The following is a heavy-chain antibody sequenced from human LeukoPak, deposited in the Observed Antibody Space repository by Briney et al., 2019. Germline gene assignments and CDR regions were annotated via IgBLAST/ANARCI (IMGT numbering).Heavy chain of an antibody. CDR1: GFSLSRYW. J-gene: IGHJ3*02. CDR3: ASLEPRAVTDAFDI. Sequence: GGSLRLSCAASGFSLSRYWMHWVRHVPGKGLVWVSRTDEDGSITSYADSVKGRFTISRDNAKNSLYLQMNSLRAEDTAVYYCASLEPRAVTDAFDIWGQGTMVTVSS. D-gene: IGHD4-11*01. V-gene: IGHV3-74*01. CDR2: TDEDGSIT.